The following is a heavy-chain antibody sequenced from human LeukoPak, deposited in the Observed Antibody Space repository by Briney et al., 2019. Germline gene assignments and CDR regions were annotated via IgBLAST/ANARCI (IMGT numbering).Heavy chain of an antibody. J-gene: IGHJ4*02. CDR1: GFTFSSYW. CDR2: INNDGSST. D-gene: IGHD2-15*01. CDR3: ARGGSGSFDY. V-gene: IGHV3-74*01. Sequence: PGGSLRLSCAASGFTFSSYWMHWVRQVSGKALVWVSRINNDGSSTTYADSVEGRLTISRDNAKNTLNLQMNSLRAEDTAVYFCARGGSGSFDYWGQGTLVTVSS.